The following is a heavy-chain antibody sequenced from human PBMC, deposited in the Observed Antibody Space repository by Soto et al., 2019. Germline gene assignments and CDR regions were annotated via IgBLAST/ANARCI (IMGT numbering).Heavy chain of an antibody. Sequence: SETLSLTCTVSGGSISSYYWSWIRQPPGKGLEWIGYIYYSGSTNYNPSLKSRVTISVDTSKNQFSLKLSSVTAADTAVYYCARKQTYYYDSSGYWSWFDPWGQGTLVTVSS. CDR3: ARKQTYYYDSSGYWSWFDP. J-gene: IGHJ5*02. CDR1: GGSISSYY. CDR2: IYYSGST. V-gene: IGHV4-59*08. D-gene: IGHD3-22*01.